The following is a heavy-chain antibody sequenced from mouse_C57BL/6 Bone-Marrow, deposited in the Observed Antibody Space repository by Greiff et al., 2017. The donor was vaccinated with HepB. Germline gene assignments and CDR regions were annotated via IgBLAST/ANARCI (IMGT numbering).Heavy chain of an antibody. Sequence: QVQLQQPGAELVKPGASVKMSCKASGYTFTSYWITWVKQRPGQGLEWIGDIYPGSGSTNYNEKFKSKATLPVDTSSITAYMQPSSLTSEDSAVYYCARLLPWFAYWGQGTLVTVSA. CDR3: ARLLPWFAY. CDR2: IYPGSGST. J-gene: IGHJ3*01. D-gene: IGHD1-1*01. CDR1: GYTFTSYW. V-gene: IGHV1-55*01.